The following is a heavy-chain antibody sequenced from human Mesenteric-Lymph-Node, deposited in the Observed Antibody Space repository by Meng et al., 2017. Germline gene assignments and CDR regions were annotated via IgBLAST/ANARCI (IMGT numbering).Heavy chain of an antibody. Sequence: SETLSLTCAVYGGSFSGYYWSWIRQPPGKGLEWIGEINHSGSTNYNPSLKSRVTISVDTSKNQFSLKLSSVTAADTAVYYCAGGMGITFGGVIQRPPTGYYYYGMDVWGQGTTVTVSS. J-gene: IGHJ6*02. D-gene: IGHD3-16*02. CDR1: GGSFSGYY. V-gene: IGHV4-34*01. CDR3: AGGMGITFGGVIQRPPTGYYYYGMDV. CDR2: INHSGST.